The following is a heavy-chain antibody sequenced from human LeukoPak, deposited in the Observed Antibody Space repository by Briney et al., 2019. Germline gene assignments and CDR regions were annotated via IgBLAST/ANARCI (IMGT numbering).Heavy chain of an antibody. D-gene: IGHD2-2*01. CDR3: ARVRYCSSTSCRISFFDY. J-gene: IGHJ4*02. CDR2: IKQDGSEK. CDR1: GFTFSSYW. V-gene: IGHV3-7*01. Sequence: GGSLRLSCAASGFTFSSYWMSWVRQAPGKGLEWAANIKQDGSEKYYVDSVKGRFTISRDNAKNSLYLQMNSLRAEDTAVYYCARVRYCSSTSCRISFFDYWGQGTLVTVSS.